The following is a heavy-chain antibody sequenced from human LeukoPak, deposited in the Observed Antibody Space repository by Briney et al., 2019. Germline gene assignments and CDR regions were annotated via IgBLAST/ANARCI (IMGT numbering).Heavy chain of an antibody. V-gene: IGHV3-7*03. CDR2: INEGGSET. J-gene: IGHJ4*02. Sequence: QPGGSLRLSCAASGFIFSDYWMTWVRQAPGKGLEWVADINEGGSETYYVDSVKDRFTISRDNARNSVFLQMNSLRAEDTAVYYCARDPLRRFGQWGQGTLVTVSS. CDR3: ARDPLRRFGQ. CDR1: GFIFSDYW.